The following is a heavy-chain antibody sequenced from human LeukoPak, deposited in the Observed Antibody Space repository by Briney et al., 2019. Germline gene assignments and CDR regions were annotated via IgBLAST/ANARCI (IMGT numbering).Heavy chain of an antibody. Sequence: PGGSLRLSCAASGFTVSSNYMSWVRQAPGKGLEWVSVIYSGGSTYYADSVKGRFTTSRDNSKNTVYLQMNSLRAEDTAVYYCARVGYSSGWNCSWGQGTLVTVSS. CDR2: IYSGGST. CDR1: GFTVSSNY. V-gene: IGHV3-53*01. J-gene: IGHJ4*02. CDR3: ARVGYSSGWNCS. D-gene: IGHD6-19*01.